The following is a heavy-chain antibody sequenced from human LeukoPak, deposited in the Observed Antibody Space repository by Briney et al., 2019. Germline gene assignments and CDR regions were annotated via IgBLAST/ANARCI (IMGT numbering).Heavy chain of an antibody. Sequence: GKSLRLSCAASGFSLSNYAMHCDGTMAYYADSVKGRFTISRDNSKNTVYLQINSLRPEDTAVFYCARDPRGPTGYASSGRDTLDYWGQGTLVTVSS. CDR2: DGTMA. CDR3: ARDPRGPTGYASSGRDTLDY. CDR1: GFSLSNYA. D-gene: IGHD3-22*01. V-gene: IGHV3-30-3*01. J-gene: IGHJ4*02.